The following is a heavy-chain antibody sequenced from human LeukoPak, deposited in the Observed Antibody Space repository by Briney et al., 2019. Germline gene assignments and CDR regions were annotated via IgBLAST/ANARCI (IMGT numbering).Heavy chain of an antibody. V-gene: IGHV1-2*02. CDR1: GDTFTGYY. D-gene: IGHD3-22*01. J-gene: IGHJ4*02. Sequence: ASVKVSCKASGDTFTGYYMHWVRQAPGQGLEWMGWINPNSGGTNYAQKFQGRVTMTRDTSISTAYMELSRLRSDDTAVYYCARDQTYSYDSSGYYHYYFDYWGQGTLVTVSS. CDR3: ARDQTYSYDSSGYYHYYFDY. CDR2: INPNSGGT.